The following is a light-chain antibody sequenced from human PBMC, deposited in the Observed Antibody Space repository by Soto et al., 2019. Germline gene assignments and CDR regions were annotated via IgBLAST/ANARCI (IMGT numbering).Light chain of an antibody. CDR3: SSYTTSNTWV. CDR1: SSDVGAYDY. V-gene: IGLV2-14*01. Sequence: QSALTQPASVSGSPGQSITISCTGTSSDVGAYDYVSWYQQHPGKAPKFILYEVSNRPSGLSNRFSGSKSGNTASLTISGLQAEDEADYYCSSYTTSNTWVFGGGTKLTVL. J-gene: IGLJ3*02. CDR2: EVS.